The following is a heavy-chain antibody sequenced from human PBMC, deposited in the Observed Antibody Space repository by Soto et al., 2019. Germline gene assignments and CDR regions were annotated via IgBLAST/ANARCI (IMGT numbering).Heavy chain of an antibody. V-gene: IGHV3-15*01. D-gene: IGHD1-1*01. CDR1: GFTFSNAW. CDR3: TTSNLGVDF. CDR2: IKTKPDDGTI. Sequence: GGSLRLSCAVSGFTFSNAWLSWVRQAPGKGLEWVGRIKTKPDDGTIDYAAPVRGRFTISRDDSKNTLYLQMTSLTPDDTGVYYCTTSNLGVDFWGPGTLVTVSS. J-gene: IGHJ4*02.